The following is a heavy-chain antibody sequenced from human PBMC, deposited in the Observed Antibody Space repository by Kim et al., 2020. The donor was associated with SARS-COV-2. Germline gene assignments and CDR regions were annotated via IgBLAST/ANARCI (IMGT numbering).Heavy chain of an antibody. V-gene: IGHV4-34*01. CDR1: GGSFSGYY. CDR2: INHSGST. CDR3: ARLLLWFGELLRGMDV. Sequence: SETLSLTCAVYGGSFSGYYWSWIRQPPGKGLEWIGEINHSGSTNYNPSLKSRVTISVDTSKNQFSLKLSSVTAADTAVYYCARLLLWFGELLRGMDVWGQGTTVTVSS. J-gene: IGHJ6*02. D-gene: IGHD3-10*01.